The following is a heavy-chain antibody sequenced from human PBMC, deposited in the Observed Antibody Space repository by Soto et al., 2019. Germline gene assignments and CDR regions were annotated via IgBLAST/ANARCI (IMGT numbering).Heavy chain of an antibody. CDR3: ARDGYCSGGSCYVGNWFDP. Sequence: PGGSLRLSCAASGFTFSSYAMSWVRQAPGKGLEWVSAISGSGGSTYYADSVKGRFTISRDNSKNSLYLQMNSLRAEDTAVYYCARDGYCSGGSCYVGNWFDPWGQGTLVTVSS. D-gene: IGHD2-15*01. CDR1: GFTFSSYA. V-gene: IGHV3-23*01. CDR2: ISGSGGST. J-gene: IGHJ5*02.